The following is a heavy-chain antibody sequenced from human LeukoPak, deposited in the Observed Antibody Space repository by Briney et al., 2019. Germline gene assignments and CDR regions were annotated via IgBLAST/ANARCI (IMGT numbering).Heavy chain of an antibody. CDR2: INHSGST. D-gene: IGHD5-18*01. Sequence: SETLSLICAVYGGSFSGYYWSWLRQPPGKGLEWIGEINHSGSTNYNPSLKSRVTISVDTSKNQFSLKLSSVTAADTAVYYCATWRRGGSYGLDWGQGTLVTVSS. CDR1: GGSFSGYY. V-gene: IGHV4-34*01. J-gene: IGHJ4*02. CDR3: ATWRRGGSYGLD.